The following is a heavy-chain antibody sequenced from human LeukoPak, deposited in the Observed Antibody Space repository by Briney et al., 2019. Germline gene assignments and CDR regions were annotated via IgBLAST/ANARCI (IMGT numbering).Heavy chain of an antibody. J-gene: IGHJ3*02. CDR2: IYYSGSP. Sequence: SETLSPTRTFSGSSISSYYWSLIRPPPGKGPELVGYIYYSGSPNYNPSLKSRVTISVDTSKNQFSLKLCSVTAADTAVYYCARGRSGWYFNILRVDAFDIWGQGTMVTVSS. V-gene: IGHV4-59*01. CDR1: GSSISSYY. D-gene: IGHD6-19*01. CDR3: ARGRSGWYFNILRVDAFDI.